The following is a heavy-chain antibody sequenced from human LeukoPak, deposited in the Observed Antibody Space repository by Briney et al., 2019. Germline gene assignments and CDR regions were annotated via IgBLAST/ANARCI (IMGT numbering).Heavy chain of an antibody. CDR3: AKGNYGSGAPMDV. J-gene: IGHJ6*03. CDR1: GFTFSSYS. D-gene: IGHD3-10*01. CDR2: ISSSSSYI. Sequence: GGSLRLSCAASGFTFSSYSMNWVRQAPGRGLEWVSSISSSSSYIYYADSVKGRFTIARDNAKKSLYLQMNSLRAEDTAVYYCAKGNYGSGAPMDVWGKGTTVTVSS. V-gene: IGHV3-21*01.